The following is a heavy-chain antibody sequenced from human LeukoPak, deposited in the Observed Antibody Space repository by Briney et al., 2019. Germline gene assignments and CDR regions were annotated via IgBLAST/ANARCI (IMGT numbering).Heavy chain of an antibody. CDR3: ARVGTDYYDSSGYFTYFDY. Sequence: PSETLSLTCTVSGGSISSYYWSWIRQPPGKGLEWIGYIYTSGSTNYNPSLKSRVTISVDTSKNQFSLKLSSVTAADTAVYYCARVGTDYYDSSGYFTYFDYWGQGTLVTVSS. CDR1: GGSISSYY. CDR2: IYTSGST. V-gene: IGHV4-4*09. J-gene: IGHJ4*02. D-gene: IGHD3-22*01.